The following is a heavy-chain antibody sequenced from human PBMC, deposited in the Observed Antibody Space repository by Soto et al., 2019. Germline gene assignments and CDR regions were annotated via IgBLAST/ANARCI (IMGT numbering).Heavy chain of an antibody. CDR3: AKSPTIPHLQQLVPLGYYYGMDV. CDR1: GGTFSSYT. V-gene: IGHV1-69*02. Sequence: GASVKLSWKASGGTFSSYTISWVRQAPGQGLEWMGRIIPILGIANYAQKFQGRVTITADKSTSTAYMELSSLRSEDTAVYYCAKSPTIPHLQQLVPLGYYYGMDVWGQGTTVTVSS. D-gene: IGHD6-13*01. J-gene: IGHJ6*02. CDR2: IIPILGIA.